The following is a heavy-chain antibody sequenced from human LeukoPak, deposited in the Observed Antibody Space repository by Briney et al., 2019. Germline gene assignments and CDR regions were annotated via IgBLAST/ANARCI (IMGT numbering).Heavy chain of an antibody. J-gene: IGHJ5*02. CDR1: GYTFTIYG. CDR2: ISAYNGNT. V-gene: IGHV1-18*01. Sequence: ASVKVSCTAAGYTFTIYGISWVRQAPGQGLEWMGWISAYNGNTNYAQKLQGRVTMTTDTSTSTAYMELRSLRSDDTAVYYCASSPYYDSSGYYYNWFDPWGQGTLVTVSS. CDR3: ASSPYYDSSGYYYNWFDP. D-gene: IGHD3-22*01.